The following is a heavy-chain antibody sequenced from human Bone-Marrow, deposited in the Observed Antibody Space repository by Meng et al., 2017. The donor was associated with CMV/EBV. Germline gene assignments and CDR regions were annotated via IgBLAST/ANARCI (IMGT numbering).Heavy chain of an antibody. J-gene: IGHJ6*02. CDR3: ARGNIVVVPAARFEFMDV. CDR1: GGSISSYY. Sequence: SETLSLTCTVSGGSISSYYWSWIRQPPGKGLEWIGYIYYSGSTNYNPSLKSRVTISVDTSKNQFSLKLSSVTAADTAVYYCARGNIVVVPAARFEFMDVWGQGTLVTVSS. D-gene: IGHD2-2*01. V-gene: IGHV4-59*01. CDR2: IYYSGST.